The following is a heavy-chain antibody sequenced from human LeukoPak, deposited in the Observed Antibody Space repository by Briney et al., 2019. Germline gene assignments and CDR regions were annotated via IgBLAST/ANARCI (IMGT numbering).Heavy chain of an antibody. J-gene: IGHJ4*02. CDR2: INPSGGST. CDR1: GYRFTSYG. Sequence: GASVKVSCKASGYRFTSYGISWVRQAPGQGLDWMGIINPSGGSTSYAQKFQGRVTMTRDTSTSTVYMELSSLRSEDTAVYYCARDSADYGDYDYWGQGTLVTVSS. D-gene: IGHD4-17*01. CDR3: ARDSADYGDYDY. V-gene: IGHV1-46*01.